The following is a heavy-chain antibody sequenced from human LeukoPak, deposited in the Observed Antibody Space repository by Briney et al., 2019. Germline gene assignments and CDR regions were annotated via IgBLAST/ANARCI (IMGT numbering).Heavy chain of an antibody. Sequence: SETLSLTCGVSGGSFSSHYWTWIRQPPGKGLEWIGEINPRGSTNYNPSLESRVTVSADTSRNQLSLSLTSAPAADSALYLCATGMAQGSAWTWGSKQTTYQYIDDWGKGTTVIVSS. J-gene: IGHJ6*04. V-gene: IGHV4-34*01. CDR3: ATGMAQGSAWTWGSKQTTYQYIDD. D-gene: IGHD1/OR15-1a*01. CDR2: INPRGST. CDR1: GGSFSSHY.